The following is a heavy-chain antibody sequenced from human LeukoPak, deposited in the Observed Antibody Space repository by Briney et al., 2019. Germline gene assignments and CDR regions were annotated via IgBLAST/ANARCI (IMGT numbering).Heavy chain of an antibody. D-gene: IGHD3-3*01. CDR2: IYYSGST. CDR1: GGSISSSSYY. CDR3: ARGGFLEWLLLGDY. Sequence: SETLSFTCTVSGGSISSSSYYWGWIRQPPGKGLEWIGIIYYSGSTYYNPSLKSRVTVSVDKSKNQVFLKLSSVTAADTAVYYCARGGFLEWLLLGDYWGQGTLVSVSS. V-gene: IGHV4-39*07. J-gene: IGHJ4*02.